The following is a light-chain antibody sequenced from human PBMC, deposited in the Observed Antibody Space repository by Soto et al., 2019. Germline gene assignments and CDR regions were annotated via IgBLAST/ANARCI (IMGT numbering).Light chain of an antibody. Sequence: QSVLTQPASVSGSPGQSITISCTGTSSDVGACDYVSWYQQHPDKAPKLMIYEVSNRPSGVSNRFSGSKSVNTATLTISGLQADDEADYYCSSYTSSSTRVFGTGTKVTVL. CDR2: EVS. V-gene: IGLV2-14*03. CDR1: SSDVGACDY. J-gene: IGLJ1*01. CDR3: SSYTSSSTRV.